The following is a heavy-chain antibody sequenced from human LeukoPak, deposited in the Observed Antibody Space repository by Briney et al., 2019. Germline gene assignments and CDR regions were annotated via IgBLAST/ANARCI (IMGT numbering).Heavy chain of an antibody. CDR3: ARELEGTDGYNYFDD. Sequence: GASVKVSCKASGGTFSTYAISWVRQAPGQGLEWMGGIIPLFGTTNYAQKCKGRVTITADASTTTVYMKLSSLRSEDTAVYYCARELEGTDGYNYFDDSGQGTLVTVSS. D-gene: IGHD5-24*01. V-gene: IGHV1-69*13. CDR1: GGTFSTYA. CDR2: IIPLFGTT. J-gene: IGHJ4*02.